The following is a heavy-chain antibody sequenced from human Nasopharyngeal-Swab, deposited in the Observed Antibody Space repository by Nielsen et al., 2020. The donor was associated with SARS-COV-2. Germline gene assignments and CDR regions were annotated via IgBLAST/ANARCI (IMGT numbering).Heavy chain of an antibody. D-gene: IGHD6-13*01. V-gene: IGHV2-26*01. CDR2: IFSNDEK. CDR3: ARIEGSSSWYY. Sequence: WIRQPPGKALEWLAHIFSNDEKSYSTSLKSRLTISKDTSKSQVVLTMTNMEPVDTATYYCARIEGSSSWYYWGQGTLVTVSS. J-gene: IGHJ4*02.